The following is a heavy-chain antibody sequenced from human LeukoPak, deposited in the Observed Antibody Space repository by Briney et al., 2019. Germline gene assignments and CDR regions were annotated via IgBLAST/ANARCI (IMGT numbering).Heavy chain of an antibody. V-gene: IGHV1-69*04. J-gene: IGHJ4*02. CDR2: IIPILGIA. CDR1: GYTFTSYG. D-gene: IGHD6-13*01. CDR3: VRLTGAAAGTSGVGY. Sequence: ASVKVSCKASGYTFTSYGISWVRQAPGQGLEWMGRIIPILGIANYAQKFQGRVAITADKSTSTAYMELSSLRSEDTAVYYCVRLTGAAAGTSGVGYWGQGTLVTVSS.